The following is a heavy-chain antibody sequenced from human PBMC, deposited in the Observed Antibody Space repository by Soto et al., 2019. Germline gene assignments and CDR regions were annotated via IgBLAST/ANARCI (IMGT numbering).Heavy chain of an antibody. CDR1: GFTFSNFW. D-gene: IGHD2-2*01. J-gene: IGHJ6*02. Sequence: EVQLVESGGGLVQPGGSLRLSCAASGFTFSNFWMHWVRQAPGKGLEWVSRASPDGTSTSYAGSVKGRFTISRDNAKNTLFMQMNSLRAEDTAVYYCARDSQGVPAVTPGYHYFGMDVWGQGTKVTVSS. CDR3: ARDSQGVPAVTPGYHYFGMDV. CDR2: ASPDGTST. V-gene: IGHV3-74*01.